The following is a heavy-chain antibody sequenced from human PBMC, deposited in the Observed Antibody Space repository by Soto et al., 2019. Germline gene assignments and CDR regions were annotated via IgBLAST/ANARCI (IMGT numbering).Heavy chain of an antibody. CDR2: SYYTGST. Sequence: QVQLQESGPGLVKPSETLSLICTVSGGSINGYYWSWIRQPPGKGLEWIGYSYYTGSTNYNPSLKSRVTISVDTSKNQFSLKLSSVTDEDTAVYYCASRAGRGYYGMDVWGQGTTLTVSS. CDR1: GGSINGYY. CDR3: ASRAGRGYYGMDV. J-gene: IGHJ6*02. V-gene: IGHV4-59*08. D-gene: IGHD6-19*01.